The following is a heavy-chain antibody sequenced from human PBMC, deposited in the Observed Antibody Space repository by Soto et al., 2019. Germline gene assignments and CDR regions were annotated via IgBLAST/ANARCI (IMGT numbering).Heavy chain of an antibody. J-gene: IGHJ5*02. CDR2: IYHSGST. D-gene: IGHD3-10*01. CDR1: GGSISSSNW. CDR3: ARGNVLLWFGELLRYNWFDP. Sequence: SETLSLTCAVSGGSISSSNWWSWVRQPPGKGLEWIGEIYHSGSTNYNPSLKSRVTISVDKSKNQFSLKLSSVTAADTAVYYCARGNVLLWFGELLRYNWFDPWGQGTLVTVSS. V-gene: IGHV4-4*02.